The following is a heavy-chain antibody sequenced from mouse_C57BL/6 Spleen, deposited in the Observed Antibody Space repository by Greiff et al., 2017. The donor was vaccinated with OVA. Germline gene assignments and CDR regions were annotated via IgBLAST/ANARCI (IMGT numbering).Heavy chain of an antibody. D-gene: IGHD2-1*01. CDR2: IDPSDSYT. V-gene: IGHV1-69*01. CDR1: GYTFTSYW. Sequence: QVQLQQPGAELVMPGASVKLSCKASGYTFTSYWMHWVKQRPGQGLEWIGEIDPSDSYTNYNQKFKGKSTLTVDKSSSTAYMQLSSLTSEDSAVYYCARSDRYGNYPHYCAMDYWGQGTSVTVSS. CDR3: ARSDRYGNYPHYCAMDY. J-gene: IGHJ4*01.